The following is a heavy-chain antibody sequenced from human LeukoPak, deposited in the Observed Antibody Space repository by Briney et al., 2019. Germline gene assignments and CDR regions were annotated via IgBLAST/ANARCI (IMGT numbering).Heavy chain of an antibody. CDR3: ARDQRSSRSWYYYYYMDV. Sequence: PSETLSLTCTVSGGSISSYYWSWIRQPAGKGLEWIGHIYTSGSTNYNPSLKSRVTMSVDTSKNQFSLKLSSVTAADTAVYYCARDQRSSRSWYYYYYMDVWGKGTTVTVSS. CDR1: GGSISSYY. D-gene: IGHD6-13*01. J-gene: IGHJ6*03. V-gene: IGHV4-4*07. CDR2: IYTSGST.